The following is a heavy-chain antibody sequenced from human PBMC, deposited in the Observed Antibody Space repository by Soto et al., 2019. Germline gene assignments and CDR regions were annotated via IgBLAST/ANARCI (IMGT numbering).Heavy chain of an antibody. CDR2: ISPYNDNT. Sequence: QVQLVQSGAEVKKPGASVKVSCKASDYTFTSYGINWVRQAPGQGLEWMGWISPYNDNTQYAQRFQGRVTLTTDTSTNTAYMELRNLRSDDAAVYYCARGMWELPIDYWGQGTLVTVSS. D-gene: IGHD1-26*01. CDR3: ARGMWELPIDY. CDR1: DYTFTSYG. V-gene: IGHV1-18*01. J-gene: IGHJ4*02.